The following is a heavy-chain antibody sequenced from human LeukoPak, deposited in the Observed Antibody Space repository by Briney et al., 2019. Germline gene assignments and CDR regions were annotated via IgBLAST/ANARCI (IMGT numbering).Heavy chain of an antibody. CDR2: INPNNGDT. J-gene: IGHJ5*02. V-gene: IGHV1-2*02. D-gene: IGHD6-13*01. CDR3: ARGYIAADDNS. Sequence: ASVKVSCKASGGTFSSYAISWVRQAPGQGLEYMGWINPNNGDTNYEPKFQGRVTVTRDTSINTAYMELSRLGSDDTAVYFCARGYIAADDNSWGQGTLVTVSS. CDR1: GGTFSSYA.